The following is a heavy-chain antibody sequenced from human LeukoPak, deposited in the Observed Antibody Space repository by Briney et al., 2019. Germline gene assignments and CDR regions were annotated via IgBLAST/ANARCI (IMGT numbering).Heavy chain of an antibody. V-gene: IGHV3-30*18. CDR1: GGSISSSS. CDR3: AKWSRVKWLRPYYFDY. Sequence: LSLTCTVSGGSISSSSYYWGWIRQPPGKGLEWVAVISYDGSNKYYADSVKGRFTISRDNSKNTLYLQMNSLRAEDTAVYYCAKWSRVKWLRPYYFDYWGQGTLVTVSS. D-gene: IGHD5-12*01. CDR2: ISYDGSNK. J-gene: IGHJ4*02.